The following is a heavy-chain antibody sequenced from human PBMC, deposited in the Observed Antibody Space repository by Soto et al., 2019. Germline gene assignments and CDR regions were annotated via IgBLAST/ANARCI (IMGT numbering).Heavy chain of an antibody. CDR1: GYSFTSYW. CDR3: ARQGTRDGYNYHAFDI. D-gene: IGHD5-12*01. CDR2: IYPGDSDT. V-gene: IGHV5-51*01. J-gene: IGHJ3*02. Sequence: PGESLKISCKGSGYSFTSYWIGWVRQMPGEGLEWMGIIYPGDSDTRYSPSFQGQVTISADKSISTAYLQWSSLKASDTAMYYCARQGTRDGYNYHAFDIWGQGTMVTVSS.